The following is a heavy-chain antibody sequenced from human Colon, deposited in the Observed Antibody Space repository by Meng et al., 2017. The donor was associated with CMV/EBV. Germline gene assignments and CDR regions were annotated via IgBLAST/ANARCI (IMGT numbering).Heavy chain of an antibody. Sequence: GGSLRLSCTASGFTFHDYGMNWVRRVPGKGLEWVSGINWNGESIGYAEFVKGRFTVSSDNAGKSLYLQMNSLTAEDTASYYCARAISAARRNYFGMDVWGQGTTVTV. D-gene: IGHD2-2*01. J-gene: IGHJ6*02. CDR1: GFTFHDYG. CDR3: ARAISAARRNYFGMDV. V-gene: IGHV3-20*04. CDR2: INWNGESI.